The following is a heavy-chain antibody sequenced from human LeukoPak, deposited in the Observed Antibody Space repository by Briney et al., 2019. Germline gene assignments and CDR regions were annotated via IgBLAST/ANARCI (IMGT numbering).Heavy chain of an antibody. J-gene: IGHJ3*02. CDR3: TTTPTVATLGHAFDI. CDR2: IKSKTDGGTT. CDR1: GFTFTNAW. D-gene: IGHD4-17*01. V-gene: IGHV3-15*01. Sequence: GGSLRLSCAASGFTFTNAWMSWVRQAPGKGLEWVGRIKSKTDGGTTDYAAPVKGRFTISRDDSKNTLYLQMNSLKTEDTAVYYCTTTPTVATLGHAFDIWGQGTMVTVSS.